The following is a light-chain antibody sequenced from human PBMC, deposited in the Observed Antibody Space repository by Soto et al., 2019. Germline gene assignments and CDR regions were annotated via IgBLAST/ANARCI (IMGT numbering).Light chain of an antibody. V-gene: IGKV3-15*01. CDR3: QQYSNWPGT. CDR1: QSVSSN. CDR2: GAS. Sequence: EIVMTQSPATLSVSPGERATLSCRASQSVSSNLAWYQQKPGQAPRLLIYGASTRATGIPARFSGSGSGTEFTLTISSLQSEDFAVYYCQQYSNWPGTFGQGTKVDTK. J-gene: IGKJ1*01.